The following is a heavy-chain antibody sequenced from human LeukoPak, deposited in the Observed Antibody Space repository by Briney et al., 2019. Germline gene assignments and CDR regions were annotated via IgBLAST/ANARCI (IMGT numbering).Heavy chain of an antibody. Sequence: SQALSLTCTVSGGSISSGGYYWSWIRQHPGKGLEWIGYIYYSGSTYYNPSLKSRVTISVDTSKNQFSLKLSSVTAADTAVYYCARGLRDYYDSSGGLDYWGQGTLVTVSS. V-gene: IGHV4-31*03. CDR2: IYYSGST. CDR3: ARGLRDYYDSSGGLDY. J-gene: IGHJ4*02. CDR1: GGSISSGGYY. D-gene: IGHD3-22*01.